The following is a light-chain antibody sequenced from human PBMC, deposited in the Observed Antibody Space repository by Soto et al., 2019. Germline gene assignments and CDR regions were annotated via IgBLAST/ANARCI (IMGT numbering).Light chain of an antibody. V-gene: IGKV1-5*01. CDR1: QSINSW. CDR3: QQYNTYRYT. Sequence: DIQMTQSPSTLSASVGDRVSITCRASQSINSWLAWYQQKPGQAPKLLIYDASTLERGVPSRFTGSGSGTEFTLTITSLQPDDFATYYCQQYNTYRYTFGQGTKLQIK. J-gene: IGKJ2*01. CDR2: DAS.